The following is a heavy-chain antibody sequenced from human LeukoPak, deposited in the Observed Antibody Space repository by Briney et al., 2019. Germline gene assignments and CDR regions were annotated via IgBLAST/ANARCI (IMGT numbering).Heavy chain of an antibody. J-gene: IGHJ4*02. Sequence: SETLSLTCSVSGGSLSPYYWSWIRQPPGGGLEWLGKINQSGSTNYNPSLKSRVTISVEKFKNQFSLEVTSVTAADTAIYYCATLGGLYYESHGYPDFDHWGQGTLVTVSS. CDR1: GGSLSPYY. V-gene: IGHV4-34*01. CDR2: INQSGST. CDR3: ATLGGLYYESHGYPDFDH. D-gene: IGHD3-22*01.